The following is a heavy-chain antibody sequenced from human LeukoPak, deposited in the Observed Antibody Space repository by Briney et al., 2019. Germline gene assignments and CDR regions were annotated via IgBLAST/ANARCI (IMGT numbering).Heavy chain of an antibody. D-gene: IGHD2-21*02. J-gene: IGHJ5*02. V-gene: IGHV4-31*03. CDR3: ARTYMTSARFDP. CDR1: GGSISSGGYY. Sequence: SQTLSLTCTVSGGSISSGGYYWSWIRQHPGKGLEWIGYIHYTGSTYYNASLKSRVTISVDTSKNQFSLKLSSVTAADTAVYYCARTYMTSARFDPWGQGTLVTVSS. CDR2: IHYTGST.